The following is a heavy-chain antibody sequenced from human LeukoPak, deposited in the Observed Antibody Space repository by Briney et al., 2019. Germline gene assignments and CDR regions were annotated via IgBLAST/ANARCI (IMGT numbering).Heavy chain of an antibody. CDR3: ARVRSYCTNGVCYWDLDY. Sequence: ASVNVSCKASGYTFTDYYMEWVRQAPGQGLEWMGWINPNSGGTNYAQKFQGRVTMTRDTSISTAYMELSRLRSDDTAVYYCARVRSYCTNGVCYWDLDYWGQGTLVTVPS. J-gene: IGHJ4*02. CDR1: GYTFTDYY. D-gene: IGHD2-8*01. V-gene: IGHV1-2*02. CDR2: INPNSGGT.